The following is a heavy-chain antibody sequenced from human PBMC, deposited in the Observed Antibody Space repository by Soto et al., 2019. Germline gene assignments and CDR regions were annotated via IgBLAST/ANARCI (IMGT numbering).Heavy chain of an antibody. D-gene: IGHD4-17*01. Sequence: QLQLQESGPGLVKHSETLSLTCTVSGGSISSSSYYWGWIRQPPGKGLEWIGTSSYSGSTYYNPSLKSRVTISVDTSKNQFSLRLSSVTAADTAVYYCANLYGDYVSYWAQGTLVTVSS. CDR3: ANLYGDYVSY. CDR1: GGSISSSSYY. V-gene: IGHV4-39*01. J-gene: IGHJ4*02. CDR2: SSYSGST.